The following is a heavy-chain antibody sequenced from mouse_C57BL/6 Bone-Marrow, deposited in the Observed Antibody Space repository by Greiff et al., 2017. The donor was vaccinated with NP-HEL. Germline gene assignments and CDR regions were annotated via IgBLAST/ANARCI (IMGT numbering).Heavy chain of an antibody. Sequence: EVQGVESGGGLVKPGGSLKLSCAASGFTFSSYAMSWVRQTPEKRLEWVATISDGGSYTYYPDNVKGRFTISRDNAKNNLYLQMSHLKSEDTAMYYCAREGDYDDGLYAMDYWGQGTSVTVSS. J-gene: IGHJ4*01. CDR1: GFTFSSYA. CDR2: ISDGGSYT. CDR3: AREGDYDDGLYAMDY. D-gene: IGHD2-4*01. V-gene: IGHV5-4*01.